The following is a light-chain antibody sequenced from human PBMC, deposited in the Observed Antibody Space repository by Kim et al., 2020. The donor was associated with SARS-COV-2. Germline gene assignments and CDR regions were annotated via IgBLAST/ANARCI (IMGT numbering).Light chain of an antibody. Sequence: SASVGDRVTITCRASQSVSTALAWYQQKPGKAPRHLIYDASVLKSGVPSRFSGGASGTEFTLTISSVQPDDFATYYCQQYSSFLYTFGQGTKLEI. J-gene: IGKJ2*01. CDR2: DAS. CDR1: QSVSTA. V-gene: IGKV1-5*01. CDR3: QQYSSFLYT.